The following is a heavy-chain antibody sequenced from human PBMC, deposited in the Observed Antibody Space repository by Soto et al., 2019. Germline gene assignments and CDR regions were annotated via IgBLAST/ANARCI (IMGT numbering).Heavy chain of an antibody. V-gene: IGHV3-21*02. Sequence: EVQLVESGGGLVKPGESLRLSCVASGFTFSAYSMTWVRQAPGKGLEWVSSIGSSTSYIYYADSVSGRFTISRDNAKNSLSLQVHSLRAEDTAVYYCARVISVVSLTNAYWGQGTLVTVSS. CDR2: IGSSTSYI. D-gene: IGHD3-10*01. J-gene: IGHJ4*02. CDR3: ARVISVVSLTNAY. CDR1: GFTFSAYS.